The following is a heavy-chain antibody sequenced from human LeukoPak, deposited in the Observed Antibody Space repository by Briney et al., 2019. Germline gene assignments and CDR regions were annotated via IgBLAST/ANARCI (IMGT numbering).Heavy chain of an antibody. Sequence: GGSLRLSCAASGFTFSSYWMSWVRQAPGKGLEWVANIKQDGSEKYYVDSVKGRFTISRDNSKNTLYLQMNSLRAEDTAVYYCAKVLDGYKSNPQDYWGQGTLVTVSS. CDR2: IKQDGSEK. D-gene: IGHD5-24*01. CDR1: GFTFSSYW. J-gene: IGHJ4*02. CDR3: AKVLDGYKSNPQDY. V-gene: IGHV3-7*03.